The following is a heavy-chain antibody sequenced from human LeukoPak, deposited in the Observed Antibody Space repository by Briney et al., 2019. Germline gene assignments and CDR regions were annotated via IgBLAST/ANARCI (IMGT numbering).Heavy chain of an antibody. J-gene: IGHJ4*02. CDR1: GGSISTYY. V-gene: IGHV4-59*12. CDR3: AREGGFYRPLDY. CDR2: IHYSGNT. Sequence: SETLSLTCTVSGGSISTYYWSWIRQPPGRGLEWIGYIHYSGNTNYNPSLESRVTISVDTSKNQFSLKLSSVTAADTAVYYCAREGGFYRPLDYSGQGTLVTVSS. D-gene: IGHD3-3*01.